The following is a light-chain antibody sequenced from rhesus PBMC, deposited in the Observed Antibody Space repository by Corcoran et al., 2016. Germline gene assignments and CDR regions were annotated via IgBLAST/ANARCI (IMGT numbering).Light chain of an antibody. CDR2: AAY. Sequence: DIQMTQSPSSLSASVGDRVTITCRASQGLSTYLNCYQLKPGKAPKRLIYAAYSLESGVPARFSGSGSGTDFTLTISSLQPEDFATYYCLQYNSDPWTFGQGTKVEIK. CDR1: QGLSTY. J-gene: IGKJ1*01. CDR3: LQYNSDPWT. V-gene: IGKV1-43*02.